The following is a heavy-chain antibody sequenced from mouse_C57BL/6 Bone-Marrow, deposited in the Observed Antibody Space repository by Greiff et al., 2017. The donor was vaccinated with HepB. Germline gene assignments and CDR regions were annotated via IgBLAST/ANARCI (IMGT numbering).Heavy chain of an antibody. J-gene: IGHJ2*01. CDR1: GYTFTSYW. Sequence: QVQLQQPGAELVKPGASVKLSCKASGYTFTSYWMHWVKPRPGRGLEWIGRIVPNSGGTKYNEKFKSKATLTVDKPSSTAYMQLSSLTSEDSAVYYCARGDYYYCSSHYWGQGTTLTVSS. V-gene: IGHV1-72*01. CDR2: IVPNSGGT. D-gene: IGHD1-1*01. CDR3: ARGDYYYCSSHY.